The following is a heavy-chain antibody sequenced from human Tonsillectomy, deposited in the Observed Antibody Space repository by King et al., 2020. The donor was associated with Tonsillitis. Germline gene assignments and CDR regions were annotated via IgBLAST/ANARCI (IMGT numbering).Heavy chain of an antibody. CDR1: GFTFGSFG. D-gene: IGHD5-18*01. J-gene: IGHJ5*02. Sequence: VQLVESGGGLVQPGGSLRLSCEVSGFTFGSFGLNWVRQAPGKGLEWVSYISRSSTTYYADSVKGRFTISRDNAKNSLYLQMNSLRADDTAVYYCARDDLYVDTYGYHWFDPWGRGTLVTVSS. V-gene: IGHV3-48*04. CDR2: ISRSSTT. CDR3: ARDDLYVDTYGYHWFDP.